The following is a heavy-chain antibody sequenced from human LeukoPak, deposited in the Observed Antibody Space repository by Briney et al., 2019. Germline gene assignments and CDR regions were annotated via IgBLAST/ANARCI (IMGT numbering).Heavy chain of an antibody. CDR2: ISTSGDTT. J-gene: IGHJ4*02. CDR3: ARDRGLGNTYGYAY. D-gene: IGHD5-18*01. Sequence: GGSLRLSCAASGFTFTTYSMNWVRQAPGRGLEWVSHISTSGDTTKNADSVKGRFTISRDNSKNTLFLQMNSLRAEDTAVYYCARDRGLGNTYGYAYWGQGTLVTVSS. CDR1: GFTFTTYS. V-gene: IGHV3-23*01.